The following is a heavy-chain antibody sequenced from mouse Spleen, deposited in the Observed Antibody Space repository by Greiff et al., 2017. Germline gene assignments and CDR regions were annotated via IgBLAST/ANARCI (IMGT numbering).Heavy chain of an antibody. CDR2: TFYSGIT. CDR1: GFSINSDCY. CDR3: ARHYGSSSSYWYFDV. Sequence: EVKLQESGPSLVRPSQTLSLTCTVTGFSINSDCYWIWIRQFPGNKLEYIGYTFYSGITYYNPSLESRTYITRDTSKNQFSLKLSSVTTEDTATYYCARHYGSSSSYWYFDVWGAGTTVTVSS. D-gene: IGHD1-1*01. V-gene: IGHV3-3*01. J-gene: IGHJ1*01.